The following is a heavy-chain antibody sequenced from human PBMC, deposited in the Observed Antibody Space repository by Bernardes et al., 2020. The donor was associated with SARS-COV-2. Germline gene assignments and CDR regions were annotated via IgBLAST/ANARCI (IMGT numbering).Heavy chain of an antibody. V-gene: IGHV1-24*01. CDR1: GYTLTELS. D-gene: IGHD5-12*01. J-gene: IGHJ5*02. CDR3: AKAPVLYSDYESVNNWFDP. CDR2: FDPEDGET. Sequence: ASVKVSCKVSGYTLTELSMHWVRQAPGKGLEWMGGFDPEDGETIYAQKFQGRVTMTEDTSTDTAYMELSSLRSEDTAVYYCAKAPVLYSDYESVNNWFDPWGQGTLVTVSS.